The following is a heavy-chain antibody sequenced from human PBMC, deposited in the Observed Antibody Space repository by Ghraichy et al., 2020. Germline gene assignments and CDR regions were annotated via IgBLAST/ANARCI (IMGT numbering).Heavy chain of an antibody. J-gene: IGHJ3*01. Sequence: LSLTCAASGFTFTNHWMHWVRQAPGKGLVWVSRIHYDGSTISNADVVEGRFTISRDNAKYTVYLQMNSLRDEDTAMYYCARSKGYGGNEVAFDLWGQGTMVTVSS. CDR3: ARSKGYGGNEVAFDL. V-gene: IGHV3-74*01. D-gene: IGHD5-12*01. CDR2: IHYDGSTI. CDR1: GFTFTNHW.